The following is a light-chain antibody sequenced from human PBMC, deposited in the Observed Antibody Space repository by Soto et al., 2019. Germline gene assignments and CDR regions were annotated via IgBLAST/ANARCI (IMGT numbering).Light chain of an antibody. CDR2: DAS. Sequence: IQMTQSPSSLSASVGDRVTITCRASQGISSALAWYQQKPGKAPKLLIYDASSLESGVPSRFSGSGSGTEFTLTISSLQSEDFAVYYCQQYHNWPITFGQGTRLENK. CDR1: QGISSA. V-gene: IGKV1D-13*01. J-gene: IGKJ5*01. CDR3: QQYHNWPIT.